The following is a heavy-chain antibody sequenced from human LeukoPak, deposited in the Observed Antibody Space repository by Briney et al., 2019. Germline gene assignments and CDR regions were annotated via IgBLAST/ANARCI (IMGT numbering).Heavy chain of an antibody. J-gene: IGHJ4*02. D-gene: IGHD5-18*01. CDR1: DGSVSSGSYY. CDR3: ARVGYSYGSYYFDY. V-gene: IGHV4-61*01. Sequence: SETLSLTCTVSDGSVSSGSYYWSWIRQPPGKGLEWIGYIYYSGSTNYNPSLKSRVTISVDTSKNQFSLKLSSVTAADTAVYYCARVGYSYGSYYFDYWGQGTLVTVSS. CDR2: IYYSGST.